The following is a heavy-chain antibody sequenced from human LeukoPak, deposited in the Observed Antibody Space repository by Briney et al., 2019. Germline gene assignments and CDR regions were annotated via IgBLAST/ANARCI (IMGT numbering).Heavy chain of an antibody. J-gene: IGHJ6*02. V-gene: IGHV3-30*03. CDR2: ISYDGSNK. Sequence: GRSLRLSCAASGFTFSSYGMHWVRQDPGKGLEWVAVISYDGSNKYYADSVKGRFTISRDNSKNTLYLQMQSLRAEDTAIYYCARPDSRYFYGMDVWGQGTTVTVSS. CDR3: ARPDSRYFYGMDV. CDR1: GFTFSSYG.